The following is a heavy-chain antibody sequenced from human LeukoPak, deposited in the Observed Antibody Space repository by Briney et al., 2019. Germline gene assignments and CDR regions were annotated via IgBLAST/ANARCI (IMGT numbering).Heavy chain of an antibody. CDR2: ISSSGKTI. Sequence: PGGSLRLSCEASGFTFSSYEMNWVRQAPGKGLEGVSYISSSGKTIYYADSTKGRFTVSRDNAKNSLYLQMNSLRAEDTAVYYCATTSIAAAVPGCFDYWGQGTLVTVSS. J-gene: IGHJ4*02. CDR3: ATTSIAAAVPGCFDY. CDR1: GFTFSSYE. D-gene: IGHD6-13*01. V-gene: IGHV3-48*03.